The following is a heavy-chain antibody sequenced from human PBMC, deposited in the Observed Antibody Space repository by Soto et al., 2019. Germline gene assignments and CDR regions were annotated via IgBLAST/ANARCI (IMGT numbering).Heavy chain of an antibody. J-gene: IGHJ6*02. V-gene: IGHV3-30-3*01. CDR2: ISYDGNNK. CDR3: ARAGCDGGSCYTLVGLRYGMDV. D-gene: IGHD2-15*01. CDR1: GFILSTYA. Sequence: QVQLVESGGGVVQPGRSLRLSCAASGFILSTYAMYWVRQAPAKGLEWVAVISYDGNNKYYADSVKGRFTISRDNSKXTLXXQXHSLRAEDTAVYYCARAGCDGGSCYTLVGLRYGMDVWGQGTTVTVSS.